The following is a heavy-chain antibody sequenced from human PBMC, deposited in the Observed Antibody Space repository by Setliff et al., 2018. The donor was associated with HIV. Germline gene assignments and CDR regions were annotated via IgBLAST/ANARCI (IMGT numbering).Heavy chain of an antibody. V-gene: IGHV4-39*07. CDR3: TRRDNSVSGYYTDHAFDI. CDR2: IHYTGNT. J-gene: IGHJ3*02. CDR1: GASISTTTYY. D-gene: IGHD3-22*01. Sequence: SETLSLTCTVSGASISTTTYYWGWIRQPPGKGLEWIGSIHYTGNTYNTPSLKSRVTISLDKSKNQFSLKVNSVTAADTAVYYCTRRDNSVSGYYTDHAFDIWGQGTLVTVSS.